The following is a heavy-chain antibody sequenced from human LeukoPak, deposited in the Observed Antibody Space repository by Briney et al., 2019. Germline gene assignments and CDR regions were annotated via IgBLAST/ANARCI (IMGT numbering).Heavy chain of an antibody. V-gene: IGHV4-59*08. Sequence: PSETLSLTCTVSGGSISSNYWRWIRQSPGRGLEWIGFIYSSGRTNYNPSLKSRVTISVDTSKNQFSLRLISVAAADTAVYYCARHSGYLYLDYWGQGALVTVSS. CDR1: GGSISSNY. CDR3: ARHSGYLYLDY. CDR2: IYSSGRT. D-gene: IGHD5-12*01. J-gene: IGHJ4*02.